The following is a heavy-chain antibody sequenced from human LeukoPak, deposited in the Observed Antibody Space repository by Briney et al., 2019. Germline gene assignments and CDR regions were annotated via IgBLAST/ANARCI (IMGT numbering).Heavy chain of an antibody. Sequence: GASVKVSCKVSGYTLTELSMHWVRQAPGKGLEWMGGFDPEDGETIYAQKFQGRVTMTEDTSTDTAYMELSSLRSEDTAVYYCATVPRGYYDRSGYYYGYWGQGTLVTVSS. D-gene: IGHD3-22*01. CDR1: GYTLTELS. CDR3: ATVPRGYYDRSGYYYGY. J-gene: IGHJ4*02. V-gene: IGHV1-24*01. CDR2: FDPEDGET.